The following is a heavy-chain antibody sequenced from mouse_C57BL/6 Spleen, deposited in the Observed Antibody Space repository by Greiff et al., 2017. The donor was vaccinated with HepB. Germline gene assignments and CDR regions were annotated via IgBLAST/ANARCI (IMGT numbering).Heavy chain of an antibody. Sequence: QVQLKQSGAELAKPGASVKLSCKASGYTFTSYWMHWVKQRPGQGLEWIGYINPSSGYTKYKQKFKDKATLTADKSSSTAYMQLSSLTYEDSAVYYCALGVYYGYDEGFAYWGQGTLVTDAA. V-gene: IGHV1-7*01. CDR3: ALGVYYGYDEGFAY. J-gene: IGHJ3*01. D-gene: IGHD2-2*01. CDR2: INPSSGYT. CDR1: GYTFTSYW.